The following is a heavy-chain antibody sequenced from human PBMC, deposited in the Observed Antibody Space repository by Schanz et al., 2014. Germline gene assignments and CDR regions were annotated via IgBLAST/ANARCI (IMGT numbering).Heavy chain of an antibody. V-gene: IGHV3-33*01. Sequence: QVQMVESGGGVVQPGRSLRLSCAASGFAFSVYGMHWVRQAPGKGPEWVAVIWYDENNKYYADSVKGRFTMSRDNSKNTLYLQMNSLRAEDTAVYYCARANYRRKINFDYWGRGTLXTVSS. CDR2: IWYDENNK. CDR1: GFAFSVYG. D-gene: IGHD3-10*01. J-gene: IGHJ4*02. CDR3: ARANYRRKINFDY.